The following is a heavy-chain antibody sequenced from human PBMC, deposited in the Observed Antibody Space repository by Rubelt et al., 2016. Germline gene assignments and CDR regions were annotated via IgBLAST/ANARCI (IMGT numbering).Heavy chain of an antibody. CDR1: GYTFTSYD. V-gene: IGHV1-8*01. J-gene: IGHJ5*02. CDR2: MNPNSGNT. CDR3: ARMVNEFWSGYHNWFDP. Sequence: QVQLVQSGAEVKKPGASVKVSCKASGYTFTSYDINWVRQATGQGLEWMGWMNPNSGNTGYAQKFQGRVTMTRNTSISTAYMELSSLRSEDTAVYYCARMVNEFWSGYHNWFDPWGQGTLVTVSS. D-gene: IGHD3-3*01.